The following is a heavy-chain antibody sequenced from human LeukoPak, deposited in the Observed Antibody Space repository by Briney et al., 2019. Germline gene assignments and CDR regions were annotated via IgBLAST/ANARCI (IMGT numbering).Heavy chain of an antibody. V-gene: IGHV3-30*18. D-gene: IGHD3-10*01. Sequence: GRSLRLSCAASGFTFSSYGMHWVRQAPGKGLEWVAVIPYDGSNKYYADSVKGRFTISRDNSKNTLYLQMNSLRAEDTAVYYCAKDRVTMVRGTGLGYWGQGTLVTVSS. CDR3: AKDRVTMVRGTGLGY. J-gene: IGHJ4*02. CDR1: GFTFSSYG. CDR2: IPYDGSNK.